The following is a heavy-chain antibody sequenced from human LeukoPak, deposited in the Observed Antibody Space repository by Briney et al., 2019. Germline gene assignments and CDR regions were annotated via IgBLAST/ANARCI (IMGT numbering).Heavy chain of an antibody. CDR2: IDPSGGST. CDR3: ARNSGSGLDY. V-gene: IGHV1-46*01. D-gene: IGHD2-15*01. CDR1: GYTFTSYY. Sequence: GASVKVSCKASGYTFTSYYIVWVRQAPGQGLEWMGRIDPSGGSTSYAQKFQGRVTMTRGTSTSTVYMELSSLRSEDTAVYYCARNSGSGLDYWGQGTLVTVSS. J-gene: IGHJ4*02.